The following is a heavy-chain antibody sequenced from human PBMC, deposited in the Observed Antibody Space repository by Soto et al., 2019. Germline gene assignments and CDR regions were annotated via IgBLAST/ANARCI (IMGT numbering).Heavy chain of an antibody. CDR2: IYSGGST. Sequence: EVQLVESGGGSVQPGGSLRLSCAASGFTVSSNYMSWVRQAPGKGLEWVSVIYSGGSTYYADSVKGRFTISRHNSKNTLYLQMNSLRAEDTAVYYCARHYGDYRGNFDYWGQGTLVTVSS. CDR3: ARHYGDYRGNFDY. J-gene: IGHJ4*02. CDR1: GFTVSSNY. D-gene: IGHD4-17*01. V-gene: IGHV3-53*04.